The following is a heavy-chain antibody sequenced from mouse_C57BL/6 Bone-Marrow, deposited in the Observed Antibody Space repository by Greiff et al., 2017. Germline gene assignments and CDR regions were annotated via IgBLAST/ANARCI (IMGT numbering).Heavy chain of an antibody. Sequence: QVQLQQSGAELAKPGASVKLSCKASGYTFTSYWMHWVKQRPGQGLEWIGYINPSSGYTKYNQKFKDKAILTADKSSSTAYMQLSSLTYEDSAVYYCAREYYGSGYFDVWGTGTTVTVSS. V-gene: IGHV1-7*01. CDR1: GYTFTSYW. D-gene: IGHD1-1*01. CDR3: AREYYGSGYFDV. J-gene: IGHJ1*03. CDR2: INPSSGYT.